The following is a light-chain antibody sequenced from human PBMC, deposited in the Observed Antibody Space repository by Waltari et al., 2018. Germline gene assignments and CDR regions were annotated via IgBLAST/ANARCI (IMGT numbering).Light chain of an antibody. CDR2: DVS. J-gene: IGKJ3*01. V-gene: IGKV1-16*01. CDR3: QQYNNHPFT. Sequence: TQSPSSLSVSVGDRISITCRASQGISNNLAWFQQKPGKATKSLIYDVSNLQSGAPSRFSGSGSGTDFTLTISSLQPEDFATYYCQQYNNHPFTFGPGTKVDLK. CDR1: QGISNN.